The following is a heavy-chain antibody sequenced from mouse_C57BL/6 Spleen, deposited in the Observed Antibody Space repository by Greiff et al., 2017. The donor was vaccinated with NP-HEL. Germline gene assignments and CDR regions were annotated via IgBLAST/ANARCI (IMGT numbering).Heavy chain of an antibody. V-gene: IGHV5-12*01. CDR3: ARQLDDYDNGYWYFDV. D-gene: IGHD2-4*01. CDR1: GFTFSDYY. J-gene: IGHJ1*03. Sequence: EVQGVESGGGLVQPGGSLKLSCAASGFTFSDYYMYWVRQTPEKRLEWVAYISNGGGSTYYPDTVKGRFTISSDNAKNTLYLQMSRLKSEDTAMYYCARQLDDYDNGYWYFDVWGTGTTVTVSS. CDR2: ISNGGGST.